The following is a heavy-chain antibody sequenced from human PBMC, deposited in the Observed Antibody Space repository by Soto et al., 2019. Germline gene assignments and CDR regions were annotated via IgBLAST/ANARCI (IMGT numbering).Heavy chain of an antibody. J-gene: IGHJ4*02. CDR3: ARWGIAAGDY. CDR1: GFTFSSYG. D-gene: IGHD6-13*01. V-gene: IGHV3-33*01. Sequence: QVQLVESGGGVVQPGRSLRLSCAASGFTFSSYGMHWVRQAPGKGLEWVAVIWYDGSNKYYADSGKGRFNISRDNSKNTLYLQMNSLRAEDTAVYYCARWGIAAGDYWGQGTLVTVSS. CDR2: IWYDGSNK.